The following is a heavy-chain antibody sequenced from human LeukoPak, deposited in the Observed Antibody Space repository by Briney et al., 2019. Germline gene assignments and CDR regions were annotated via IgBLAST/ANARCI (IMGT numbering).Heavy chain of an antibody. D-gene: IGHD1-26*01. Sequence: ASVKVSCKASGYTFTSYYMHWVRQAPGQGLEWMGIINPSGGSTSYAQKIQGRVTMTRNTSISTAYMELSSLRSEDTAVYYCARAVGANGGAFDIWGQGTMVTVSS. V-gene: IGHV1-46*01. CDR3: ARAVGANGGAFDI. CDR1: GYTFTSYY. CDR2: INPSGGST. J-gene: IGHJ3*02.